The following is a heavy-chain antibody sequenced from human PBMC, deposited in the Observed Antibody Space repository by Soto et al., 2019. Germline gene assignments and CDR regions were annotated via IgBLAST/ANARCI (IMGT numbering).Heavy chain of an antibody. V-gene: IGHV4-59*01. Sequence: SETLSLTCTVSGGSISSYYWSWIRQPPGKGLEWIGYIYYSGSANYNPSLKSRVTISVDTSKNQFSLKLSSVTAADTAVYYCARVVAAAADLNWAYFDFWGLGTLVTVSS. CDR1: GGSISSYY. D-gene: IGHD6-13*01. CDR3: ARVVAAAADLNWAYFDF. CDR2: IYYSGSA. J-gene: IGHJ4*02.